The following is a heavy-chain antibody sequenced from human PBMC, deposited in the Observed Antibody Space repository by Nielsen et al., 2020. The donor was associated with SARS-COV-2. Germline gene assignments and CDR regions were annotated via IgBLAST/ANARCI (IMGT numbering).Heavy chain of an antibody. CDR3: ARDSDYSNYGMDV. Sequence: ASVKVSCKASGYTFTGYYMHWVRQAPGQGLEWMGWINPNSGGTNYAQKFQGRVTMTRDTSTSTVYMELSSLRSEDTAVYYCARDSDYSNYGMDVWGQGTTVTVSS. D-gene: IGHD4-11*01. CDR2: INPNSGGT. V-gene: IGHV1-2*02. CDR1: GYTFTGYY. J-gene: IGHJ6*02.